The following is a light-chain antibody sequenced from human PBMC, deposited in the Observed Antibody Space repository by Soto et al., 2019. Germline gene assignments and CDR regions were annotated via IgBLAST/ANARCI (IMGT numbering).Light chain of an antibody. V-gene: IGKV3-20*01. CDR1: QSVSSNY. CDR2: GAY. J-gene: IGKJ2*01. Sequence: EIVLTQSPGTLSLSPGERATLSCRASQSVSSNYLAWYQQKPGQAPRLLIYGAYSRATGNPDRFSGSGSGTDFNLTISRLEPEDFAVYYCQHYGRSAYTFGQGTTLEIK. CDR3: QHYGRSAYT.